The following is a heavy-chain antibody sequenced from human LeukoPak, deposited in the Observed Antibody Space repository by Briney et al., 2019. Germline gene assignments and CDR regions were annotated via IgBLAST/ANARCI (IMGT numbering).Heavy chain of an antibody. CDR2: IDQSGGRK. Sequence: PGGSLRLSCAASGFTFSRFWMNWVRPAPGRGLEWVANIDQSGGRKNYVDSVKGRFTISRDNAKTSLFLEMSSLRADDTAVYFCARDVAGGTFDIWGQGTTVTVSS. CDR1: GFTFSRFW. J-gene: IGHJ3*02. CDR3: ARDVAGGTFDI. V-gene: IGHV3-7*05. D-gene: IGHD3-16*01.